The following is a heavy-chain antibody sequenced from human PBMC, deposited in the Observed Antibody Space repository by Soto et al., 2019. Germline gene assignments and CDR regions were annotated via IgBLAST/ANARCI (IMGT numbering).Heavy chain of an antibody. CDR1: GFTFSNAW. D-gene: IGHD3-3*01. J-gene: IGHJ4*02. V-gene: IGHV3-15*01. Sequence: LRLSCAASGFTFSNAWMSWVRQAPGKGLEWVGRIKIKTDGGTTDYAAPVKGRFTISRDDSKNTLYLQMNSLKTEDTAVYYCTTVWSGSDFDYWGQGTLVTVSS. CDR2: IKIKTDGGTT. CDR3: TTVWSGSDFDY.